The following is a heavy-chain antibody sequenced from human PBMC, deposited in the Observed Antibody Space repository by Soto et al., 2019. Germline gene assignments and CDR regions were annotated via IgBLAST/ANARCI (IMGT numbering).Heavy chain of an antibody. D-gene: IGHD2-8*02. Sequence: SVKVSCKASGGTFSIHGFSWVRQAPGQGPEWIGGIIPILTTPNYAQKFQGRVTIVADESTTTVHMELSSLKFEDTAVYYCATSVGIAPTGEDGMDVWGQGTSVTVSS. CDR2: IIPILTTP. J-gene: IGHJ6*02. V-gene: IGHV1-69*13. CDR3: ATSVGIAPTGEDGMDV. CDR1: GGTFSIHG.